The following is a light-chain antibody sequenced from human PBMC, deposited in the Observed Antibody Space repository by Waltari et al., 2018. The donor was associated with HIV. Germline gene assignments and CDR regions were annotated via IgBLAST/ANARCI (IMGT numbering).Light chain of an antibody. CDR1: ISDIGTYDY. V-gene: IGLV2-14*03. Sequence: QSALTQPASGSGSPGQSLPIPCSGSISDIGTYDYVSWYQQHPGEAPKLMSCGVSKRPSGFSNRFSGSKSGNTASLTISGLQAEDEANYYCSSHTSSSTWVFGGGTKLTVL. CDR2: GVS. CDR3: SSHTSSSTWV. J-gene: IGLJ3*02.